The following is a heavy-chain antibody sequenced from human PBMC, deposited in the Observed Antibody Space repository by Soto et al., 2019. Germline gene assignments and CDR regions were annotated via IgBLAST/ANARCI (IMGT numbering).Heavy chain of an antibody. CDR2: IIPIFGTA. J-gene: IGHJ5*02. V-gene: IGHV1-69*13. Sequence: ASVKVSCKASGGTFSSYAIRWVRQAPGQGLDWMGGIIPIFGTANYAQKFQGRVTITADESTSTSYMELSSLRSEDTAVYYCARDGREQLVRGRSFDWFDPWGQGTLVTVSS. D-gene: IGHD6-6*01. CDR3: ARDGREQLVRGRSFDWFDP. CDR1: GGTFSSYA.